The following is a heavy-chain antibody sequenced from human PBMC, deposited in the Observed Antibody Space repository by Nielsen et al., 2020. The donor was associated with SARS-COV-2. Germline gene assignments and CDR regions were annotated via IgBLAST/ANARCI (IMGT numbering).Heavy chain of an antibody. CDR2: INHSGST. Sequence: WIRQPPGKGLEWIGEINHSGSTNYNPSLKSRVTISVDTSKNQFSLKLSSVTAADTAVYYCARGPRGVTMVRHFRLGMDVWGQGTTVTVSS. CDR3: ARGPRGVTMVRHFRLGMDV. V-gene: IGHV4-34*01. D-gene: IGHD3-10*01. J-gene: IGHJ6*02.